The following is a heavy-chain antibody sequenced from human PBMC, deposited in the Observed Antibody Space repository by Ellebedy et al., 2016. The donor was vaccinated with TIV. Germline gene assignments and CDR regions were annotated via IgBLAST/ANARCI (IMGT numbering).Heavy chain of an antibody. D-gene: IGHD5-24*01. J-gene: IGHJ6*02. Sequence: GGSLRLXCAASGFTFSDYYMSWIRQAPGKGLEWVSYISSSGSTIYYADSVKGRFTISRDNAKNSLYLQMNSLRAEDTAVYYCARGGVEMATITRYYYYGMDVWGQGTTVTVSS. CDR3: ARGGVEMATITRYYYYGMDV. V-gene: IGHV3-11*01. CDR1: GFTFSDYY. CDR2: ISSSGSTI.